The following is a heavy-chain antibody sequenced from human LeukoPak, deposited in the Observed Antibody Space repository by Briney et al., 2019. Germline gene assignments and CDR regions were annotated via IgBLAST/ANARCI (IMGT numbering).Heavy chain of an antibody. J-gene: IGHJ4*02. D-gene: IGHD3-9*01. CDR3: ASAYYDILTGYYTPFDY. CDR1: GYTFTSYA. V-gene: IGHV7-4-1*02. Sequence: GASVKVSCKASGYTFTSYAMNWVRQAPGQGLEWMGWINTNTGNPTYAQGFTGRFVFSLDTSVSTAYLQISSLKAEDTAVYYCASAYYDILTGYYTPFDYWGQGTLVTVSS. CDR2: INTNTGNP.